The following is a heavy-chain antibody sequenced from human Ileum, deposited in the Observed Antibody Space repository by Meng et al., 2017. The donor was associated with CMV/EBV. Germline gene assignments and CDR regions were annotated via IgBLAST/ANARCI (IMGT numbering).Heavy chain of an antibody. CDR3: ARDNDYSNYY. CDR1: GFTFTNYW. Sequence: GGSLRLSCVVSGFTFTNYWMSWVRQAPGKGLEWVANINEDGSTIYFVDSLKGRFTISRDNAKNSLYLQMNSLRAEDTALYYCARDNDYSNYYWGQGTLVTVSS. D-gene: IGHD4-11*01. CDR2: INEDGSTI. J-gene: IGHJ4*02. V-gene: IGHV3-7*01.